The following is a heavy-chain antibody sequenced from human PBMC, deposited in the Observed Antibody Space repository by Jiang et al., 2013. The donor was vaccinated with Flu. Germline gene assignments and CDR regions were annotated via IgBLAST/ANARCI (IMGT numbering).Heavy chain of an antibody. D-gene: IGHD2-15*01. J-gene: IGHJ4*02. Sequence: QLLESGGGLVQPGGSLRLSCAASGFTFSSYAMSWVRQAPGKGLEWVSGISGRGGSTYYADSVKGRFTISRDNSKNTVYLQMNSLRAEDTAVYFCAKDFSVAATPGDYFDYWGQGTQIT. CDR2: ISGRGGST. CDR3: AKDFSVAATPGDYFDY. CDR1: GFTFSSYA. V-gene: IGHV3-23*01.